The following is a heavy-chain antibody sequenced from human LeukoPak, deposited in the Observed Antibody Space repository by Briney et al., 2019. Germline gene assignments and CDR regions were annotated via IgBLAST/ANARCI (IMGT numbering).Heavy chain of an antibody. Sequence: AGGSLRLSCGASGVTFSTYAMTWVRQAPGKGREWVSTISGVGGSTYYADSVKGRFTISRDNSKNTLYLHMNSLRPEDTAVYFCASAPSAFSSGWYGDWGQGTLVTVSS. CDR2: ISGVGGST. J-gene: IGHJ4*02. CDR3: ASAPSAFSSGWYGD. CDR1: GVTFSTYA. D-gene: IGHD6-19*01. V-gene: IGHV3-23*01.